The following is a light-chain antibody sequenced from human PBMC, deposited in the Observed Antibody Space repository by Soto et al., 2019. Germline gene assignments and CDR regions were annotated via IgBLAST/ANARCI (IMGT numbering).Light chain of an antibody. Sequence: DIQMTQSPSSLSASVGDRVTITCRASQGISNYLAWYQQKPGKVPKLLIYAASTLQSGVPSRFSGSGSGTDFTLTISSLQPEDVATYYCQKYNSAPEITLGQGTRLEIK. CDR2: AAS. CDR1: QGISNY. J-gene: IGKJ5*01. V-gene: IGKV1-27*01. CDR3: QKYNSAPEIT.